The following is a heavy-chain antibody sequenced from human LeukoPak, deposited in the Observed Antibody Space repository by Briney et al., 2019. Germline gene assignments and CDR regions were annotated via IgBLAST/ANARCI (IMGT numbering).Heavy chain of an antibody. Sequence: GGSLRLSCAASGFTLSSYWMRWVRQAPGKGLMWVSVIYTDDISTNYADSVKGRFTISRDNAENTLYLQMNSLRAEDTAVYYCVRGLQGLDYWGQGTLVTVSS. J-gene: IGHJ4*02. CDR2: IYTDDIST. D-gene: IGHD4-11*01. V-gene: IGHV3-74*01. CDR3: VRGLQGLDY. CDR1: GFTLSSYW.